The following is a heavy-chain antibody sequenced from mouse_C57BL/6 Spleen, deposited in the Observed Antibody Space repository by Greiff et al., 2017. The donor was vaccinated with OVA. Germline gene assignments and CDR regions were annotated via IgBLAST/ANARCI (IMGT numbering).Heavy chain of an antibody. D-gene: IGHD2-3*01. J-gene: IGHJ3*01. Sequence: ESGPGLVKPSQSLSLTCSVTGYSITSGYYWNWIRQFPGNQLEWMGYISYDGSNNYNPSLKNRIAITRDTSQNRFFLKLNSVTTEDTATYYCARLSYDGYWAYWGQGTLVTVSA. V-gene: IGHV3-6*01. CDR2: ISYDGSN. CDR1: GYSITSGYY. CDR3: ARLSYDGYWAY.